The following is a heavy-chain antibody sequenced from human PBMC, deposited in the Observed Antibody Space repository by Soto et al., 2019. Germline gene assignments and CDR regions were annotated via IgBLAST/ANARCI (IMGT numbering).Heavy chain of an antibody. Sequence: QVQLVQSGAEVKKPGASVKVSCKASGYTFSTYGFSWVRQAPGQGLEWMGWIGADNGDTNYAQNFQGRVTMTTDTSTTTSYMERRILTSDDTAVYFCARDWKGAEGFDPWGQGTLVTVSS. CDR3: ARDWKGAEGFDP. CDR2: IGADNGDT. V-gene: IGHV1-18*01. J-gene: IGHJ5*02. CDR1: GYTFSTYG. D-gene: IGHD1-1*01.